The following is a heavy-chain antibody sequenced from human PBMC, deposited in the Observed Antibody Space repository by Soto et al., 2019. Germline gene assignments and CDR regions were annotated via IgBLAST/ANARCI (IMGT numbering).Heavy chain of an antibody. V-gene: IGHV1-8*01. D-gene: IGHD6-13*01. CDR2: MNPNSGNT. CDR1: GYTFTSYD. CDR3: SSRGYSSSLYYYYYYGMDV. Sequence: QVQLVQSGAEVKKPGASVKVSCKASGYTFTSYDINWVRQATGQGLEWMGWMNPNSGNTGYAQKVQGRVTTTRSTSVSTAYMELSSLRTQDPAVYYCSSRGYSSSLYYYYYYGMDVWGQGTTVTVPS. J-gene: IGHJ6*02.